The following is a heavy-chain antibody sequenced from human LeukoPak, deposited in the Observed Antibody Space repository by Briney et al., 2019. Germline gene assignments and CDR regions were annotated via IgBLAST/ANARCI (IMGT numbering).Heavy chain of an antibody. CDR3: ARALSWTTESYYYMDV. CDR1: GYTFTSYD. V-gene: IGHV1-8*01. D-gene: IGHD3/OR15-3a*01. CDR2: MNPNSGNT. J-gene: IGHJ6*03. Sequence: GASVKVSCKASGYTFTSYDVNWVRQATGQGLEWPGWMNPNSGNTGYAQNFQGRVTMTMNTSITTAYMELSSLRSEDTAVYYCARALSWTTESYYYMDVWGKGTTVTVSS.